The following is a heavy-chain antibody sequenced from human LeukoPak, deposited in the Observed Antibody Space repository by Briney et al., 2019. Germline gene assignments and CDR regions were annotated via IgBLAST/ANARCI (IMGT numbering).Heavy chain of an antibody. CDR2: IYYSGST. CDR1: GGSISSYY. J-gene: IGHJ3*02. D-gene: IGHD6-19*01. Sequence: SETLSLTCTVSGGSISSYYWSWIRQPPGKGLEWIGYIYYSGSTNYNPSLESRVTISVDTSKNQFSLKLSSVTAADTAVYYCAQWLADAFDIWGQGTMVTVSS. V-gene: IGHV4-59*01. CDR3: AQWLADAFDI.